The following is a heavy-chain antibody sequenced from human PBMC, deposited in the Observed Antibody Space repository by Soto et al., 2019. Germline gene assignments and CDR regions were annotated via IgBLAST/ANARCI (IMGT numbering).Heavy chain of an antibody. V-gene: IGHV4-59*01. CDR1: GDSISSYY. Sequence: QVQLQESGPGLVKPSETLSLTCTVSGDSISSYYWSWIRQPPGKGLEWIGYIYYSGSTNYNPSLKSRVTTSVDTSKNHFSLKLSSVTAADTAVYYCARSRGGYFYYWGQGTLVTVSS. CDR3: ARSRGGYFYY. D-gene: IGHD3-22*01. CDR2: IYYSGST. J-gene: IGHJ4*02.